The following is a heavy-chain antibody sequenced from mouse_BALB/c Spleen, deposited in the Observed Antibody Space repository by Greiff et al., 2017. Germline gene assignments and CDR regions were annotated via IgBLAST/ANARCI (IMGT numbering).Heavy chain of an antibody. Sequence: VQLQQSGPGLVKPSQSLSLTCTVTGYSITSDYAWNWIRQFPGNKLEWMGYISYDGSNNYNPSLKNRISITRDTSKNQFFLKLNSVTTEDTATYYCARDHRYDYFDYWGQGTTLTVSS. CDR3: ARDHRYDYFDY. D-gene: IGHD2-14*01. CDR1: GYSITSDYA. J-gene: IGHJ2*01. V-gene: IGHV3-6*02. CDR2: ISYDGSN.